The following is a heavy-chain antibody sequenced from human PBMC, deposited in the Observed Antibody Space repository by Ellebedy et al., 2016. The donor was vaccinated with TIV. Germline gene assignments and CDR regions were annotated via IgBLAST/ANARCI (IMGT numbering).Heavy chain of an antibody. CDR3: ARDYGGDSGWLDY. CDR2: IWYDGRDE. V-gene: IGHV3-33*01. CDR1: GFSFRTYG. D-gene: IGHD2-21*02. J-gene: IGHJ4*02. Sequence: PGGSLRLSCEAFGFSFRTYGMPWVRQAPGKGLEWVAVIWYDGRDEFYADSVKGRFTISRDTAKNTLYLHMNNLRVEDTAVYYCARDYGGDSGWLDYWGQGTLVIVSS.